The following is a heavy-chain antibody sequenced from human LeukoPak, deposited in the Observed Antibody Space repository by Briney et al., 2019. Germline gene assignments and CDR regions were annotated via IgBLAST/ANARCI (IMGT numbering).Heavy chain of an antibody. J-gene: IGHJ4*02. CDR2: INSDGSST. CDR1: GFTFSSYW. Sequence: PAGGSLRLSCAASGFTFSSYWMHWVRQAPGKGLVWVSRINSDGSSTSYADSVEGRFTISRDNAKNTLYLQMNSLRAEDTAVYYCARGYYDFWSGFHWGQGTLVTVSS. D-gene: IGHD3-3*01. CDR3: ARGYYDFWSGFH. V-gene: IGHV3-74*01.